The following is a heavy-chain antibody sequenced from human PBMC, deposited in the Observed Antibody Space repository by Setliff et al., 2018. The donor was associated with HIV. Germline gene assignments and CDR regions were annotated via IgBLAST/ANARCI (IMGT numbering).Heavy chain of an antibody. CDR3: ARLSTTSRGFDS. Sequence: SETLSLTCTASYATIGTADYYWSWIRQPPGKGLEWIGFVSYTGTTHYNPSLKSRLTISIDTSENQFSLKLSSVTAADTAVYYCARLSTTSRGFDSWGQGTLVTVSS. CDR2: VSYTGTT. D-gene: IGHD3-10*01. J-gene: IGHJ4*02. CDR1: YATIGTADYY. V-gene: IGHV4-30-4*01.